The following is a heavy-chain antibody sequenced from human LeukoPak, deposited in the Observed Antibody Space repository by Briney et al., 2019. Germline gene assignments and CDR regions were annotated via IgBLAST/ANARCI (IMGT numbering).Heavy chain of an antibody. V-gene: IGHV1-69*13. CDR3: ASYGAVDAFDI. D-gene: IGHD4-17*01. CDR1: GGTFSSYA. CDR2: IIPIFGTA. J-gene: IGHJ3*02. Sequence: ASVKVSCKASGGTFSSYAISWVRQAPGQGLEWMGGIIPIFGTANYAQKFQGRVTITADESTSTAYMELSSLRSEDTAVYYCASYGAVDAFDIWGQGTMDTVSS.